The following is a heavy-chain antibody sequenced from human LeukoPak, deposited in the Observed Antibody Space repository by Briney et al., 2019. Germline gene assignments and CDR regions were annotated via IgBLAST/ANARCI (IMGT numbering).Heavy chain of an antibody. CDR3: ARDLGYCSGGSCFFDY. CDR2: ISAYNGNT. D-gene: IGHD2-15*01. Sequence: ASVKVSCKVSEYTLTELSMHWVRQAPGQGLGWMGWISAYNGNTNSAQKLQGRVTMTTDTSTSTAYMELRSLRSDDTAVYYCARDLGYCSGGSCFFDYWGQGTLVTVSS. V-gene: IGHV1-18*01. J-gene: IGHJ4*02. CDR1: EYTLTELS.